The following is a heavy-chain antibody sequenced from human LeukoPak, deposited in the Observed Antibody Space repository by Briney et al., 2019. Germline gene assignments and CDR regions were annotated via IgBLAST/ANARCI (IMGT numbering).Heavy chain of an antibody. D-gene: IGHD3-22*01. J-gene: IGHJ4*02. CDR1: GYTLTDFS. Sequence: ASVKVSCNISGYTLTDFSMHWVRQAPGKGLEWMGGFNREDDEPIYAPHFRGRVTVTEDTSTDTAYMELSSLRSEDTAVYYCATLDSYYDNSGRPLIPDWGQGTLVTVSS. CDR3: ATLDSYYDNSGRPLIPD. CDR2: FNREDDEP. V-gene: IGHV1-24*01.